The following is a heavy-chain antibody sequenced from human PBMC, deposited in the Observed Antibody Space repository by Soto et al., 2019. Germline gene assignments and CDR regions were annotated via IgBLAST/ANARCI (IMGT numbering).Heavy chain of an antibody. Sequence: GGSLRLSCAASGFTFSSYAMHWVRQAPGKGLEWVAVISYDGSNKYYADSVKGRFTISRDNSKNTLYLQMNSLRAEDTAVYYCARSKYSSSSRWYFDLWGRGTLVTVSS. J-gene: IGHJ2*01. CDR3: ARSKYSSSSRWYFDL. D-gene: IGHD6-6*01. V-gene: IGHV3-30-3*01. CDR1: GFTFSSYA. CDR2: ISYDGSNK.